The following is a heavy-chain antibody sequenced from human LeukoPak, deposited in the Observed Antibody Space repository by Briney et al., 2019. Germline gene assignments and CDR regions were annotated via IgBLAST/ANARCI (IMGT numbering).Heavy chain of an antibody. CDR1: GITFSSYG. J-gene: IGHJ6*03. Sequence: GGSLRLSCAASGITFSSYGMSWVRQAPGQGLEWVSCISSTSGATYYTDSVKGRFTLSRDSAKNTLYLQMNSLRAEDTAIYYCAKNGDRGADCTGGTCYHYFYYYIDVWGKGTTVTI. CDR2: ISSTSGAT. CDR3: AKNGDRGADCTGGTCYHYFYYYIDV. V-gene: IGHV3-23*01. D-gene: IGHD2-15*01.